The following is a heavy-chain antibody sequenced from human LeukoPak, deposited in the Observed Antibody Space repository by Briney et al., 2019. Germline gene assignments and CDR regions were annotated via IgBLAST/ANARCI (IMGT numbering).Heavy chain of an antibody. V-gene: IGHV3-23*01. CDR2: IFGSGGSA. CDR3: GKTTVGYSSGRYPGWPVDY. Sequence: GGSLRLSCEASGFTFNNYAMYWVRQAPGKGLEWISGIFGSGGSAHYADSVKGRFTISRDNSKNTVYLQVDSLRVEDTAVYYCGKTTVGYSSGRYPGWPVDYWGQGALVTVSS. J-gene: IGHJ4*02. CDR1: GFTFNNYA. D-gene: IGHD3-22*01.